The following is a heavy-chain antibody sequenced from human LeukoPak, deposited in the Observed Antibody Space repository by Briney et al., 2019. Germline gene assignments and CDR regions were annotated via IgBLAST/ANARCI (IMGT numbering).Heavy chain of an antibody. D-gene: IGHD4-17*01. Sequence: GGSLRLSCEASEFTFTTYSMTWVRQAPGKGLAWVSIISSGSSAIFSADALKGRFTISRDDAKNLLYLDMNSLRAEDTAVYYCARGHTAVTRHFDFWGQGTLVTVSS. J-gene: IGHJ4*02. CDR2: ISSGSSAI. CDR3: ARGHTAVTRHFDF. CDR1: EFTFTTYS. V-gene: IGHV3-21*01.